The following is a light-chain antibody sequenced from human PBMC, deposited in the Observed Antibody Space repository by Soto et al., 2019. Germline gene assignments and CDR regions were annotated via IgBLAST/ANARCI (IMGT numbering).Light chain of an antibody. Sequence: EIVLTQSPGTLSLSPGDSAALSCRASEGVASNYLAWYQQKRGQAPRLLIYTASSRATGIPDRFSGGGSGADFTLTISRLEPEDSAVYYCQQYGSSPWTLGQGTKVDIK. CDR1: EGVASNY. CDR2: TAS. J-gene: IGKJ1*01. V-gene: IGKV3-20*01. CDR3: QQYGSSPWT.